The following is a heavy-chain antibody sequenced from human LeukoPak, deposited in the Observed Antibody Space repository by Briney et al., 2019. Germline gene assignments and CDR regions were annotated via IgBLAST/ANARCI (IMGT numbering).Heavy chain of an antibody. CDR3: ARHMVLWFGEFDY. Sequence: SETLSLTCTVSGGSITSSSSYWGWIRQSPRKGLEWIGRIYTSGSTNYNPSLKSRVTISVDTSKNQFSLKLSSVTAADTAVYYCARHMVLWFGEFDYWGQGTLVTISS. CDR1: GGSITSSSSY. V-gene: IGHV4-61*05. CDR2: IYTSGST. D-gene: IGHD3-10*01. J-gene: IGHJ4*02.